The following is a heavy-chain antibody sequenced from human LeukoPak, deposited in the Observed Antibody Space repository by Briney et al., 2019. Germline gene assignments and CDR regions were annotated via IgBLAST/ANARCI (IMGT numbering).Heavy chain of an antibody. CDR2: INPNSGGT. CDR3: ARVGYYDSSGYYYPTLYYFDY. J-gene: IGHJ4*02. V-gene: IGHV1-2*02. CDR1: GYTFTGYY. Sequence: ASVKVSCKASGYTFTGYYMHWVRQAPGQGLGWMGWINPNSGGTNYAQKFQGRVTMTRDTSISTAYMELSRLRSDDTAVYYCARVGYYDSSGYYYPTLYYFDYWGQGTLVTVSS. D-gene: IGHD3-22*01.